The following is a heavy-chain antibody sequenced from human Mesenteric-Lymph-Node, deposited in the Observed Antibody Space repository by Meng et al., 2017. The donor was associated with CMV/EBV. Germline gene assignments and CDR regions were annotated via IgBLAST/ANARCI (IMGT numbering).Heavy chain of an antibody. CDR1: GFTFSDYW. CDR3: AKGLGGFVVVPAAIGGWYYYGMDV. V-gene: IGHV3-23*01. CDR2: ISGSGGST. J-gene: IGHJ6*02. Sequence: GESLKISCEASGFTFSDYWMSWVRQAPGKGLEWVSAISGSGGSTYYADSVKGRFTISRDNSKNTLYLQMNSLRAEDTAVYYCAKGLGGFVVVPAAIGGWYYYGMDVWGQGTTVTVSS. D-gene: IGHD2-2*01.